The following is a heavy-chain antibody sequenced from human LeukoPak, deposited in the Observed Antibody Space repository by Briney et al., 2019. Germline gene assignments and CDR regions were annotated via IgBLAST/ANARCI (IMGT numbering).Heavy chain of an antibody. V-gene: IGHV3-43*02. CDR1: GFTFDDYA. Sequence: GGSLRLSCAASGFTFDDYAMHWVRQAPGKGLEWVSLISGDGGSTCYADSVKGRFTISRDNSKNSLYLQMNSLRTEDTALYYCAKDPRAYCGSYADYWGQGTLVTVSS. CDR2: ISGDGGST. CDR3: AKDPRAYCGSYADY. J-gene: IGHJ4*02. D-gene: IGHD1-26*01.